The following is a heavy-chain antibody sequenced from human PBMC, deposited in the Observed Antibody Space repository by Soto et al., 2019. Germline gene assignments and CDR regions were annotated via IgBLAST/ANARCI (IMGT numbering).Heavy chain of an antibody. D-gene: IGHD2-8*01. Sequence: QVQLQESGPGLVKPSETLSLTCTVSGGSISSYYWSWIRQPPGKGLEWIGYIYYSGSTNYNPSLKSRVTISVDTSKNQFSLKLSSVTAADTAVYYCARGQSCTNGVCYIYWYFDLWGRGTLVTVSS. CDR2: IYYSGST. CDR3: ARGQSCTNGVCYIYWYFDL. J-gene: IGHJ2*01. V-gene: IGHV4-59*01. CDR1: GGSISSYY.